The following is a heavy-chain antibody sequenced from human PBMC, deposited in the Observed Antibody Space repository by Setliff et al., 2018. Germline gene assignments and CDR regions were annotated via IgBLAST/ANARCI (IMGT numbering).Heavy chain of an antibody. Sequence: LSLSCAASGFTFSSYEMNWVRQAPGKGLEWVSYISSSGSTIYYADSVKGRFTISRDNAKNSLYLQMNSLRAEDTAVYYCACPDILTGPYDYWGQGTLVTVSS. V-gene: IGHV3-48*03. CDR3: ACPDILTGPYDY. CDR1: GFTFSSYE. J-gene: IGHJ4*02. CDR2: ISSSGSTI. D-gene: IGHD3-9*01.